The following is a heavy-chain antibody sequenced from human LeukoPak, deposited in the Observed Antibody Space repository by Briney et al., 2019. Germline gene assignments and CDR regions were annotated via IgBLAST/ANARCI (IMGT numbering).Heavy chain of an antibody. CDR1: GFTFSSNS. CDR3: AKEGSSGYYDY. J-gene: IGHJ4*02. Sequence: KPGGSLRLSCAASGFTFSSNSMNWVRQAPGKGLEWVSSISGSGTYIYYADSVKGRFTISRDNSKNSLYLQMNSLRAEDTALYYCAKEGSSGYYDYWGQGTLVTVSS. D-gene: IGHD3-22*01. V-gene: IGHV3-21*04. CDR2: ISGSGTYI.